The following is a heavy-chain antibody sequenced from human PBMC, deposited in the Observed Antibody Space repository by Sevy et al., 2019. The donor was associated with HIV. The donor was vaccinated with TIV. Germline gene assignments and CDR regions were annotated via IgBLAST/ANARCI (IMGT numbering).Heavy chain of an antibody. CDR2: ISSSSSYI. J-gene: IGHJ6*02. CDR1: GFTFSSYS. Sequence: GGSLRLSCAASGFTFSSYSMNWVRQAPGKGLEWVSSISSSSSYIYYADSVKGRFTISRENAKNSLYLQMNSLRAEDTAVYYCARLYYYDSSGYSYYYYYGMDVWGQGTTVTVSS. V-gene: IGHV3-21*01. D-gene: IGHD3-22*01. CDR3: ARLYYYDSSGYSYYYYYGMDV.